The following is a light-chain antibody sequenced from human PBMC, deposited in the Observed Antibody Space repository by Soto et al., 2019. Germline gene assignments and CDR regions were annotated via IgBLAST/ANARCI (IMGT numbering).Light chain of an antibody. Sequence: EIVFTQSPAILSLSPGEKATLSCRASQSVSGSLGLYQQKPGQAPRLIIYGASVRATGIPARFSGGGSGTDFTLTISSLEPEDFGVYYRQEGTYWPAFGGGTKVDI. V-gene: IGKV3-11*01. CDR3: QEGTYWPA. CDR1: QSVSGS. CDR2: GAS. J-gene: IGKJ4*01.